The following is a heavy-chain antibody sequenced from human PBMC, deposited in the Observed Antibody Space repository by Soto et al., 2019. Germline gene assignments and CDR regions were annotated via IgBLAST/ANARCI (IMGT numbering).Heavy chain of an antibody. J-gene: IGHJ3*02. CDR3: ARSEGVPYYYDSSDKDPFAI. D-gene: IGHD3-22*01. CDR2: INPNSGGT. V-gene: IGHV1-2*02. Sequence: EASVKVSCKASGYTFTVYYMHWVRQAPGQGLEWMGWINPNSGGTNYAQKFQGRVTMTRDTSISTAYMELSRLRSDDTAVYYCARSEGVPYYYDSSDKDPFAIWGQGTMVTVSS. CDR1: GYTFTVYY.